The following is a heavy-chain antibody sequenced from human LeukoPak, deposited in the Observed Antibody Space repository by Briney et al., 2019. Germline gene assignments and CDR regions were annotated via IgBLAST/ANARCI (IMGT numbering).Heavy chain of an antibody. CDR2: IWWNSGSI. CDR1: GFTLDDYP. J-gene: IGHJ6*02. Sequence: GGSLRLSCAASGFTLDDYPMLGARQAPGKGVEGASCIWWNSGSIGYADSVKGRFTISRDNAKNSLSLQMNSLRAEDTALYYWAKDIGPPDTAMPHVYYYYGMDVWGQGTTVTVSS. D-gene: IGHD5-18*01. CDR3: AKDIGPPDTAMPHVYYYYGMDV. V-gene: IGHV3-9*01.